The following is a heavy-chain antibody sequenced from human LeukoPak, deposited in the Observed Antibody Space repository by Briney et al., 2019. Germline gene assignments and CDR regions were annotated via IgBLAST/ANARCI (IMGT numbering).Heavy chain of an antibody. CDR1: GFIFTNYN. J-gene: IGHJ3*02. V-gene: IGHV3-21*01. CDR3: ARDDVTTNGGVIADSRLFDI. CDR2: ISGGSTYI. Sequence: GGSLRLSCAASGFIFTNYNINWVRQAPGKGLEWVSSISGGSTYIYYADSVRGRFTISRDNAKNSVYLQMNSLRGEDTAVYYCARDDVTTNGGVIADSRLFDIWGQGTMVTVSS. D-gene: IGHD2-8*02.